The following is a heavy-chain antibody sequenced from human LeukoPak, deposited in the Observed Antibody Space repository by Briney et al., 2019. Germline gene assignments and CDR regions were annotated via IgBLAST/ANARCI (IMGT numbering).Heavy chain of an antibody. CDR3: ARGRIAKIVVVHSFSYGMDV. CDR1: GGSFTDYF. Sequence: PSETLSLTCTVFGGSFTDYFGTWIRHSPGKGLERMGEINDYTGDTKYNPSLNSRVAISLEKSKNQFSLELRSVTAADTAVYYCARGRIAKIVVVHSFSYGMDVWGQGTTVTVSS. J-gene: IGHJ6*02. D-gene: IGHD3-22*01. V-gene: IGHV4-34*01. CDR2: INDYTGDT.